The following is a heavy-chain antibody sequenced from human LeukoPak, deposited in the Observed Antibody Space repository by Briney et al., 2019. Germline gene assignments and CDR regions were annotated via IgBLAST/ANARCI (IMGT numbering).Heavy chain of an antibody. CDR2: IHYGGST. CDR3: ASLTIFGVVTHDY. Sequence: SETLSLSCTVSGASIRSNYWSWIRQPPGKGLEWIGNIHYGGSTNYNPSLKSRVTISLDTSNNQFFLKLRSVTAADTAVYYCASLTIFGVVTHDYWGQGTLVTVSS. V-gene: IGHV4-59*08. CDR1: GASIRSNY. J-gene: IGHJ4*02. D-gene: IGHD3-3*01.